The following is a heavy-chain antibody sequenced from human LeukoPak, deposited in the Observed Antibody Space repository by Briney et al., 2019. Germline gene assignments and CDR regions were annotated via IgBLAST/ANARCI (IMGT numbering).Heavy chain of an antibody. CDR2: INPNSGGT. J-gene: IGHJ4*02. Sequence: ASVKVSCKASGYTFTGYYKHWVRQAPGQGLEWMGWINPNSGGTNYAQKIQGWVTMTRDTSISTAYMELSRLRSDDTAVYYCARTVDTAMVHFDYWGQGTLVTVSS. CDR1: GYTFTGYY. V-gene: IGHV1-2*04. D-gene: IGHD5-18*01. CDR3: ARTVDTAMVHFDY.